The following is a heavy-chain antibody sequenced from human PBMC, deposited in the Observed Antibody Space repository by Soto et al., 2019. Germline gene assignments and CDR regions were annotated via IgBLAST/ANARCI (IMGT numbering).Heavy chain of an antibody. D-gene: IGHD5-12*01. CDR3: ATLGDGYNSYFDY. CDR2: ISSSGSTI. J-gene: IGHJ4*02. V-gene: IGHV3-48*03. CDR1: GFTFSSYE. Sequence: GGSLRLSCAASGFTFSSYEMNWVRQAPGKGLEWVSYISSSGSTIYYADSVKGRFTISRDNAKNSLYLQMNSLRAEDTAVYYCATLGDGYNSYFDYWGQGTLVTVST.